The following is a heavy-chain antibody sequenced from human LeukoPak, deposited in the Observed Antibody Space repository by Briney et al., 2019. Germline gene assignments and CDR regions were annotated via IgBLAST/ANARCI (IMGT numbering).Heavy chain of an antibody. CDR2: ISSSGSTI. Sequence: GGSLRLSCAASGFTFSSYEMNWVRQAPGKGLEWVSYISSSGSTIYYADSLKGRFTISRDNAKNSLYLQMNSLRAEDTAVYYCASQYSSGWPPDYWGQGILVTVSS. V-gene: IGHV3-48*03. J-gene: IGHJ4*02. CDR3: ASQYSSGWPPDY. D-gene: IGHD6-19*01. CDR1: GFTFSSYE.